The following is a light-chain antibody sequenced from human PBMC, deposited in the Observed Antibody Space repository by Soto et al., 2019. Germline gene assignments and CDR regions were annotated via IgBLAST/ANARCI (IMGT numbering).Light chain of an antibody. V-gene: IGLV2-14*01. J-gene: IGLJ2*01. CDR2: EVS. Sequence: QSALTQPASVSGSPGQSITISCTGTSSDVGGYNYVSWYQQHPGKAPKLMIYEVSNRPSGVSNRFSGSKSGNTASLTISGLQAEDEADYYCSSYAGSNGPVIFGGGTKLTVL. CDR1: SSDVGGYNY. CDR3: SSYAGSNGPVI.